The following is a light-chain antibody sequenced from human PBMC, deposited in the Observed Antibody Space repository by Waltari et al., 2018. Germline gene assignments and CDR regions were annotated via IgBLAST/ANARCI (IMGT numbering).Light chain of an antibody. Sequence: DIVMTQSPDSLAVSLGERATIKCKSSQSVSYSSNDKKFLAWYQQKGGQPPKLLISWASTRESGVPDRFSGSGSGADFALTISSLQAEDVAVYYCQQYYTTPVTFGGGTKVEL. V-gene: IGKV4-1*01. J-gene: IGKJ4*01. CDR2: WAS. CDR1: QSVSYSSNDKKF. CDR3: QQYYTTPVT.